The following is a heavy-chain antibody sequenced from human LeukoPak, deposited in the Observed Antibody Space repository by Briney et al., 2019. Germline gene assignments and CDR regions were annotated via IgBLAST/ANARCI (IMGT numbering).Heavy chain of an antibody. D-gene: IGHD3-10*01. J-gene: IGHJ2*01. CDR2: IYYSGST. CDR3: ARVGGRGRFGESQPPWYFDL. V-gene: IGHV4-39*07. CDR1: GGSISSSSYY. Sequence: SETLSLTCTVSGGSISSSSYYWGWIRQPPGKGLEWIGSIYYSGSTYYNPSLKSRVTISVDTSKNQFSLKLSSVTAADTAVYYCARVGGRGRFGESQPPWYFDLWGRGTLVTVSS.